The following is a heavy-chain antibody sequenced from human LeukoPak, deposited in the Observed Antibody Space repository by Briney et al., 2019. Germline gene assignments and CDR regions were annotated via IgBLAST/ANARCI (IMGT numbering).Heavy chain of an antibody. J-gene: IGHJ3*02. CDR1: GAFITNSHW. D-gene: IGHD3-10*02. V-gene: IGHV4-4*02. CDR2: IYHSGTT. Sequence: SGTLSLTCAVSGAFITNSHWWSWARQPPGKGLEWIGEIYHSGTTNYNPSLQSRVTMSVDKSKNQFSLKLSSVTAADTAVYYCARLQYVDDAFDIWGQGTMVTVSS. CDR3: ARLQYVDDAFDI.